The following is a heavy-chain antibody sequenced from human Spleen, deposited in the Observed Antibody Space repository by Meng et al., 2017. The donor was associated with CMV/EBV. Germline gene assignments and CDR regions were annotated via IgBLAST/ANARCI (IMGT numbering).Heavy chain of an antibody. D-gene: IGHD3-10*01. CDR3: ARFRIMVRRAFDF. CDR2: INHSGST. J-gene: IGHJ3*01. Sequence: ESLKISCAASGFTFNSYGMHWVRQAPGKGLEWIGEINHSGSTNYNPSLKSRLTILVDTSKNQFSLKLSSVTAADTAMYYCARFRIMVRRAFDFWSRGTMVTVSS. CDR1: GFTFNSYG. V-gene: IGHV4-34*01.